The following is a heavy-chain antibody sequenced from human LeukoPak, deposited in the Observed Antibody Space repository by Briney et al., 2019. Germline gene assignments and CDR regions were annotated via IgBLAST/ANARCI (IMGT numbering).Heavy chain of an antibody. J-gene: IGHJ6*03. CDR1: GFTFSSYE. Sequence: PGGSLRLSCAASGFTFSSYEMNWVRQAPGKGLEWIGSIYYSGTTYYNPSLKSRVTISVDTSKNQFSLKLSSVTAADTAVYYCARAAEQQLIRGYYQYMDVWGKGTTVTVSS. CDR2: IYYSGTT. CDR3: ARAAEQQLIRGYYQYMDV. V-gene: IGHV4-59*05. D-gene: IGHD6-13*01.